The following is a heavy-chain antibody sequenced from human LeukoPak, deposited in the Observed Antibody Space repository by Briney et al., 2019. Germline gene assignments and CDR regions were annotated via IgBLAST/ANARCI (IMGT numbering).Heavy chain of an antibody. Sequence: GGSLRLSCAASGFTFSSYAMHWVRQAPGKGLEWVAVISYDGSNKYYADSVKGRFTISRDNSKNTLYLQMNSLRAEDTAVYYYARDFKRRVGATIDYWGQGTLVTVSS. CDR1: GFTFSSYA. D-gene: IGHD1-26*01. CDR2: ISYDGSNK. CDR3: ARDFKRRVGATIDY. V-gene: IGHV3-30-3*01. J-gene: IGHJ4*02.